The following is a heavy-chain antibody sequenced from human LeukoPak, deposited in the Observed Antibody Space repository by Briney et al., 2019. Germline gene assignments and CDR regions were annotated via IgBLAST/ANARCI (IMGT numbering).Heavy chain of an antibody. CDR2: INPNSGGT. CDR3: ARDRYCSSTSCYGEFDP. Sequence: GASVKVSCKASGYTFTGYYMHWVRQAPGQGLEWMGWINPNSGGTNYAQKFQGRVTMTRDTSISTAYIELSRLRSDDTAVYYCARDRYCSSTSCYGEFDPWGQGTLVTVSS. J-gene: IGHJ5*02. V-gene: IGHV1-2*02. CDR1: GYTFTGYY. D-gene: IGHD2-2*01.